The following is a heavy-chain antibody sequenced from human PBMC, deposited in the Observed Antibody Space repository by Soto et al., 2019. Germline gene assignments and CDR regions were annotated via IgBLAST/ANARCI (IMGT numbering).Heavy chain of an antibody. CDR1: GFTFSNAW. CDR2: IKSETDGGTI. CDR3: ATVGYVAGTRFDY. V-gene: IGHV3-15*01. D-gene: IGHD2-15*01. Sequence: EVQLVESGGGLVKPGWSLRLSCAASGFTFSNAWMNWVRQAPGKGPEWVGRIKSETDGGTIDYAAPVKGRLTIWRDDSRNTLYLQMNSLTTVDTAVYYSATVGYVAGTRFDYWCKGRLVTVSS. J-gene: IGHJ4*02.